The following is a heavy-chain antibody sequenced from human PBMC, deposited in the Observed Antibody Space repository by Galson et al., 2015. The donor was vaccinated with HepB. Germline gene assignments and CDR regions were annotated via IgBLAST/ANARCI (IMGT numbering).Heavy chain of an antibody. Sequence: SVKVSCKASGYIFSSYYIHWVRQAPGHGLEWMGWINPDSGDTNYAQKFQGRVTMTRDTSMNTAYMELSRLRFDDAAVYYCAREKVRARKYWYFDLWRRGTLVIVS. CDR1: GYIFSSYY. CDR3: AREKVRARKYWYFDL. V-gene: IGHV1-2*02. J-gene: IGHJ2*01. D-gene: IGHD1-14*01. CDR2: INPDSGDT.